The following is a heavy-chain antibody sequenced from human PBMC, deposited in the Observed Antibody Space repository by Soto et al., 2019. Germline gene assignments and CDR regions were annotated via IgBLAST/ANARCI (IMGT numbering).Heavy chain of an antibody. CDR1: GYSFTSYW. Sequence: PGESLKISCKGSGYSFTSYWISWVRQMPGKGLEWMGRIDPSDSYTNYSPSFQGHVTISADKSISTAYLQWSSLKASDTAMYYCARDRGYDAHDYYYNAMDVWGQGTTVTVSS. J-gene: IGHJ6*02. CDR2: IDPSDSYT. CDR3: ARDRGYDAHDYYYNAMDV. D-gene: IGHD2-15*01. V-gene: IGHV5-10-1*01.